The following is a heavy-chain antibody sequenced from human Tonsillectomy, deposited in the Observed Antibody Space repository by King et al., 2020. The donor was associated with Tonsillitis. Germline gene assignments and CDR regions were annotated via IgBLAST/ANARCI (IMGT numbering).Heavy chain of an antibody. V-gene: IGHV3-7*01. J-gene: IGHJ4*02. CDR2: MNEDGSDR. D-gene: IGHD3-3*01. CDR3: ARQKIGVHAVEF. Sequence: VQLVESGGGLVQPGGSLRLSCAVSGFTFSGYWMTWVRQAPGPGLEWVAMMNEDGSDRYHVDSVTGRITISRDNAKNSLFLQMNSLRVDDTAVYYCARQKIGVHAVEFWGQGTLVTVSS. CDR1: GFTFSGYW.